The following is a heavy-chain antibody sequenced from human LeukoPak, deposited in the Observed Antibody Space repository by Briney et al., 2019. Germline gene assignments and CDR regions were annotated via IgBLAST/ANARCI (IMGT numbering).Heavy chain of an antibody. CDR3: ARDRSSGWTTLGY. Sequence: PSETLSLTCTVSGGSISSYYWSWIRQPARKGLEWIGRIYTSGTTNYNPSLKSRVTMSVDTSKNQFSLQLSSVTAADTAVYYCARDRSSGWTTLGYWGQGTLVTVSS. J-gene: IGHJ4*02. CDR1: GGSISSYY. CDR2: IYTSGTT. V-gene: IGHV4-4*07. D-gene: IGHD6-19*01.